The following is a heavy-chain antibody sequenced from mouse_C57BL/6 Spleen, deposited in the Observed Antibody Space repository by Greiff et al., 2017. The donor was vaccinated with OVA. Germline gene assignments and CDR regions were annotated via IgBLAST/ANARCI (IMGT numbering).Heavy chain of an antibody. V-gene: IGHV1-39*01. CDR1: GYSFTDYN. Sequence: QLQQSGPELVKPGASVKISCKASGYSFTDYNMNWVKQSNGKSLEWIGVINPNYGTTSYNQKFKGKATLTVDQSSSTAYMQLNSLTSEDSAVYYCARGHYGNHVGWFAYWGQGTLVTVSA. J-gene: IGHJ3*01. D-gene: IGHD2-1*01. CDR2: INPNYGTT. CDR3: ARGHYGNHVGWFAY.